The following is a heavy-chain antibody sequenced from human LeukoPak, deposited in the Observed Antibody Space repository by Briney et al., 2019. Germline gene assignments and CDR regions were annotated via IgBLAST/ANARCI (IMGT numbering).Heavy chain of an antibody. V-gene: IGHV3-53*01. D-gene: IGHD3-22*01. J-gene: IGHJ4*03. CDR1: GFTVSSNY. Sequence: GGSLRLSCAASGFTVSSNYMSWVRQAPGKGLEWVSVIYSGGSTYYADSVKGRFTISRDNSKNTLYLQMNSLRAEDTAVYYCAKGRSAAMIEAAFDYWGKGTTVTVSS. CDR2: IYSGGST. CDR3: AKGRSAAMIEAAFDY.